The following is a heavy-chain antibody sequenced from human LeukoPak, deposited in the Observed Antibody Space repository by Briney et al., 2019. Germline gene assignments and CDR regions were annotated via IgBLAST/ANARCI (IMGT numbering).Heavy chain of an antibody. V-gene: IGHV4-39*01. CDR3: ARSRGFISGWYIGAFDI. CDR2: IYYSGIT. D-gene: IGHD6-19*01. J-gene: IGHJ3*02. Sequence: SETLSLTCTVSGGSISSSSHYWGWIRQPPGKGLEWIGSIYYSGITYYNPSLKSQFTISVDTSKNQFSLNLSSVTATDTAVYYCARSRGFISGWYIGAFDIWGQGIMVTVSS. CDR1: GGSISSSSHY.